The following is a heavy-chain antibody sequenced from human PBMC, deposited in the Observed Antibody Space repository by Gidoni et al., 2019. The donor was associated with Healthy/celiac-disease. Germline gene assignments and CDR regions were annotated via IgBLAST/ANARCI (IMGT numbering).Heavy chain of an antibody. CDR3: ARDGYCSGGSCTPDYYYYYMDV. CDR1: GFTFSRYG. J-gene: IGHJ6*03. CDR2: IWYDGSNK. D-gene: IGHD2-15*01. V-gene: IGHV3-33*01. Sequence: QVQLVESGGGVVQPGRSLRLSCAASGFTFSRYGLHWVRQAPGKGLEWVAGIWYDGSNKYYADSVKGRFTISRDNSKNTLYLQMNSLRAEDTAVYYCARDGYCSGGSCTPDYYYYYMDVWGKGTTVTVSS.